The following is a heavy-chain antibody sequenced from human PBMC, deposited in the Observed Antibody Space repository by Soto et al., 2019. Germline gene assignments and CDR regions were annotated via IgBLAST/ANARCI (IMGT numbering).Heavy chain of an antibody. CDR2: ISYDGSNK. CDR3: ARSLVARGAFDI. J-gene: IGHJ3*02. Sequence: QVQLVESGGGVVQPGRSLRLSCAASGFTFSSYAMHWVRQAPGKGLEWVAVISYDGSNKYYADSVKGRFTISRDNSKNTLYLQMNSLRAEDTAVYYCARSLVARGAFDIWGQGTMVTVSS. CDR1: GFTFSSYA. V-gene: IGHV3-30-3*01. D-gene: IGHD5-12*01.